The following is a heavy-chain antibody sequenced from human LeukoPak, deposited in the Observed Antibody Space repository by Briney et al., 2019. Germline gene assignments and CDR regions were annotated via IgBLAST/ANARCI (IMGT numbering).Heavy chain of an antibody. CDR2: MTSDSNTI. CDR1: GFNFNVNS. J-gene: IGHJ4*02. D-gene: IGHD3-3*01. CDR3: ARSPEWFADY. V-gene: IGHV3-48*01. Sequence: GGSLTLSCAASGFNFNVNSMNWVRQAAGKWLEWISYMTSDSNTIYYADSVRSRFTISRDNAKKAVYLQLSNLRADDTAMYYCARSPEWFADYWGQGTLVTVSS.